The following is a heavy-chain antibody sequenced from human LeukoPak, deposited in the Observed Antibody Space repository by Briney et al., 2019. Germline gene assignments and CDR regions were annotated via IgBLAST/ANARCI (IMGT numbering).Heavy chain of an antibody. CDR1: GGTFSSYA. CDR2: IIPIFGTA. V-gene: IGHV1-69*13. CDR3: ARAVTPYQLLHNWFDP. D-gene: IGHD2-2*01. J-gene: IGHJ5*02. Sequence: SVKLSCKASGGTFSSYAISWVRQAPGQGLELMGGIIPIFGTANYAQKFQGRVTITADESTSTAYMELSSLRSEDTAVYYCARAVTPYQLLHNWFDPWGQGTLVTVSS.